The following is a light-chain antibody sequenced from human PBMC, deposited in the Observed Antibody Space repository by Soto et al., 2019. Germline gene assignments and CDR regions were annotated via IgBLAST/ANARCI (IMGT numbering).Light chain of an antibody. CDR3: SSYAGSKIYYV. Sequence: QSALTQPPSASGSPGQSVTISCTGTSSEVGDYNYVSWYQQHPGKAPTLLIYEVIKRPSGVPDRFSGSKSGNTASLTVSGLQAEDEADYYCSSYAGSKIYYVFGTGTKLTVL. CDR1: SSEVGDYNY. J-gene: IGLJ1*01. CDR2: EVI. V-gene: IGLV2-8*01.